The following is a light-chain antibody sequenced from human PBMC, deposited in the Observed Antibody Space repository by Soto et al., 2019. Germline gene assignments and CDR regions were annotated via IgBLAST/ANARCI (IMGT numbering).Light chain of an antibody. CDR1: QGISNY. CDR3: KKKNGAPHT. Sequence: DIQMTQSPSSLSASVGDRVTITCRASQGISNYLAWYQQKPGKVPKLLIYAASTLQSGVPSRFSGSESGTNSTLTISSRQPEDVATYSCKKKNGAPHTLGQGTKREIK. V-gene: IGKV1-27*01. CDR2: AAS. J-gene: IGKJ2*01.